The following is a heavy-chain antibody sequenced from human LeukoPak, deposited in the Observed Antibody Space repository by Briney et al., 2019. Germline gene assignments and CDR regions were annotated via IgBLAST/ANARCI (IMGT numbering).Heavy chain of an antibody. CDR3: ARSLYYYDSSGYLPYYFDY. J-gene: IGHJ4*02. Sequence: SETLSLTCTVSGGSISSYYWSWIRQPPGKGLEWIGSIYHSGSTNYNPSLKSRVTISVDTSKNQFSLKLRSVTAADTAVYYCARSLYYYDSSGYLPYYFDYWGQGTLVTVSS. D-gene: IGHD3-22*01. CDR2: IYHSGST. CDR1: GGSISSYY. V-gene: IGHV4-59*01.